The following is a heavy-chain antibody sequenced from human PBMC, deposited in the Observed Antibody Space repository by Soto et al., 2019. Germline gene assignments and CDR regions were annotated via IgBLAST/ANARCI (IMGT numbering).Heavy chain of an antibody. Sequence: PSETLSLTCTVSGGSISSYYWSWIRQPPGKGLEWIGYIYYSGSTNYNPSLKSRVTISVDTSKNQFSLKLSSVTAADTAVYYCARDRDNWNFDYWGQGTLVTVSS. CDR1: GGSISSYY. J-gene: IGHJ4*02. V-gene: IGHV4-59*01. D-gene: IGHD1-20*01. CDR3: ARDRDNWNFDY. CDR2: IYYSGST.